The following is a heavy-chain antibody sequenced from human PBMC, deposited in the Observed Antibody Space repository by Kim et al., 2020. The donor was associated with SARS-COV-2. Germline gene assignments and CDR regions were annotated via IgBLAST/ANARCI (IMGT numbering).Heavy chain of an antibody. CDR2: K. D-gene: IGHD2-2*01. Sequence: KYYADSVKGRFTISRDNSKNTRSLGMSSLRTEDTAVYYCAKAEYQMYLFDYWGQGTLVTVSS. V-gene: IGHV3-30*02. J-gene: IGHJ4*02. CDR3: AKAEYQMYLFDY.